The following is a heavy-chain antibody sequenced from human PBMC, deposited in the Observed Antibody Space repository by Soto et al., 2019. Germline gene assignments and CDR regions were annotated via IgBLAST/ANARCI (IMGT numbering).Heavy chain of an antibody. D-gene: IGHD1-1*01. CDR2: IYYSGST. Sequence: SETLSLTCTFSCGSIISGDYYWSWIRQPPGKGLEWIGYIYYSGSTYYNPSLKSRVTISVDTSKNQFSLKLSSVTAADTAVYYCARGGNEGLDYWGQGTLVTVSS. CDR1: CGSIISGDYY. J-gene: IGHJ4*02. CDR3: ARGGNEGLDY. V-gene: IGHV4-30-4*01.